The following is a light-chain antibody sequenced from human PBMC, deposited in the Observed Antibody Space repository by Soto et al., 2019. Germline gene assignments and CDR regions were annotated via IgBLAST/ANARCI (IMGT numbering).Light chain of an antibody. V-gene: IGLV2-14*01. CDR1: SSDVGGYNY. Sequence: QSVLTQPASVSGSPGQSITISCTGTSSDVGGYNYVSWYQQHPGKDPKLMIYDVSNRPSGVSNRFSSSKSGNTTALTISGLQAEDEADYYCSSYTSSSSHVVFGGGTKVTVL. CDR3: SSYTSSSSHVV. CDR2: DVS. J-gene: IGLJ2*01.